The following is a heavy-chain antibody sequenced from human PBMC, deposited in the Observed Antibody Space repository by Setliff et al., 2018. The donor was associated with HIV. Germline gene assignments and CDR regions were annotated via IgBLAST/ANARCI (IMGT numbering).Heavy chain of an antibody. V-gene: IGHV4-34*01. CDR1: VDSFSPFY. D-gene: IGHD2-15*01. J-gene: IGHJ3*01. CDR2: VNHNGAT. Sequence: SETLSLTCAVYVDSFSPFYWTWIRQSPGKRLEWIGEVNHNGATKSNPSLKSRVILSVDTSKNQFSLSLTSVTATDTGLYYCAGGGALPEGDGFDVWSLGKMVTVS. CDR3: AGGGALPEGDGFDV.